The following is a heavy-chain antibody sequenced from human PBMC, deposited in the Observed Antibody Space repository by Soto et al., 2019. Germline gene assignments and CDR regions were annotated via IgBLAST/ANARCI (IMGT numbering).Heavy chain of an antibody. CDR1: GDSVTGSAYH. J-gene: IGHJ4*02. V-gene: IGHV4-39*01. D-gene: IGHD6-19*01. Sequence: PSETLSLTCTVSGDSVTGSAYHWGWFRQPPGKGLEWIGTVYYTGTSYYCPSLRSRLTISIDTSRNQFSLEVRSVTAADTAVYYCGRYYNSACDHWGLGTLVTVSS. CDR3: GRYYNSACDH. CDR2: VYYTGTS.